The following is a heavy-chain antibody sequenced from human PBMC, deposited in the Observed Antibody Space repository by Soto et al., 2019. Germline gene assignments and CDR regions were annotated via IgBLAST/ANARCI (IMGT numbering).Heavy chain of an antibody. CDR2: ISSRSAAI. J-gene: IGHJ4*02. CDR1: GFSFSDYS. V-gene: IGHV3-48*02. CDR3: ARLPKGSLVTA. Sequence: PGGSLRLSCVGSGFSFSDYSIDWVRQAPGKGLQWISYISSRSAAIHYADSVKGRFTVSRDNAKNAVFLQMNSLRDDDTAIYYCARLPKGSLVTAWGQGTQVTVSS. D-gene: IGHD2-21*02.